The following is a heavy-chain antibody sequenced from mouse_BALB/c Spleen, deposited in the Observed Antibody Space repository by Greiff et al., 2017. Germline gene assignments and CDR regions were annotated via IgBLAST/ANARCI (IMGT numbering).Heavy chain of an antibody. Sequence: EVMLVESGGDLVKPGGSLKLSCAASGFTFSSYGMSWVRQTPDKRLEWVATISSGGSYTYYPDSVKGRFTISRDNAKNTLYLQMSSLKSEDTAMYYCARQRNGNYVYAMDYWGQGTSVTVSA. CDR1: GFTFSSYG. CDR2: ISSGGSYT. V-gene: IGHV5-6*01. D-gene: IGHD2-1*01. J-gene: IGHJ4*01. CDR3: ARQRNGNYVYAMDY.